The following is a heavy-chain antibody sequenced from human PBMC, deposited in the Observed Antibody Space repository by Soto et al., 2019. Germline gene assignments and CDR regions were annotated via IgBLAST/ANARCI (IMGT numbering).Heavy chain of an antibody. J-gene: IGHJ6*02. Sequence: RLSCEASGFTFSSYGMHLVLHAPGKGMEWVAVIWYDGSNKYYADSVKGRFTISRDNSKNTLYLQMNSLRAEDTAVYYCARVDRYYYDFWSGYYSDYYYYYGMDVWGQGTTVTVSS. CDR1: GFTFSSYG. V-gene: IGHV3-33*01. CDR3: ARVDRYYYDFWSGYYSDYYYYYGMDV. CDR2: IWYDGSNK. D-gene: IGHD3-3*01.